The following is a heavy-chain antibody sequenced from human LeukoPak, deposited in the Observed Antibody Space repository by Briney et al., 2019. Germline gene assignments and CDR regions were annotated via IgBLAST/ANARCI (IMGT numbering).Heavy chain of an antibody. CDR1: GNSFTAFS. CDR3: ARDGGEKSFDF. D-gene: IGHD2-15*01. V-gene: IGHV1-2*02. Sequence: ASVKVSCKASGNSFTAFSIHWVRQAPGQGLEWMGWINPKNGDTNCAQKFQGRVTMTRDTSISTAYMEVNRLTSDDAAIYYCARDGGEKSFDFWGQGPRVTVSS. J-gene: IGHJ4*02. CDR2: INPKNGDT.